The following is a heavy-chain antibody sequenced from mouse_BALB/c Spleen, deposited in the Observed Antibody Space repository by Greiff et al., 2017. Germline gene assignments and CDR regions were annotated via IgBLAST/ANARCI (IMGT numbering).Heavy chain of an antibody. D-gene: IGHD2-4*01. CDR1: GYSFTSYW. CDR3: TRTMITTGPYFDY. V-gene: IGHV1-5*01. CDR2: IYPGNSDT. Sequence: EVQLQQSGTVLARPGASVKMSCKASGYSFTSYWMHWVKQRPGQGLEWIGAIYPGNSDTSYNQKFKGKAKLTAVTSASTAYMELSSLTNEDSAVYYCTRTMITTGPYFDYWGQGTTLTVSS. J-gene: IGHJ2*01.